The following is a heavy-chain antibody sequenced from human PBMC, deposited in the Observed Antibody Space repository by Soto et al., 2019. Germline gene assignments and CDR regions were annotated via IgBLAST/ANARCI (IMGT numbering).Heavy chain of an antibody. Sequence: QVQLQESGPGLVKPSETLSLTCSVSGGSVSTDGFFWSWIRQPPGKGLEWVGYRYSSGNTNYNPSLKSRVTISVDTSKNQLSLKLTSVTAADTAVYYCARHGNGNDYWGQGTLVTVSS. CDR3: ARHGNGNDY. D-gene: IGHD2-15*01. V-gene: IGHV4-61*08. CDR1: GGSVSTDGFF. CDR2: RYSSGNT. J-gene: IGHJ4*02.